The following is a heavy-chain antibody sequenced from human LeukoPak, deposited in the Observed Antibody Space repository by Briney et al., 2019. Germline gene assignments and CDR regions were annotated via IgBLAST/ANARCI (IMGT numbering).Heavy chain of an antibody. J-gene: IGHJ5*02. CDR2: INHSGGT. V-gene: IGHV4-34*01. Sequence: SETLSLTCAVYGGSFSGYYWSWIRQPPGKGLEWIGEINHSGGTNYNPSLKSRVTISVDTSKNQFSLKLSSVTAADTAVYYCAGWTYCSGGSCYRDWFDPWGQGTLVTVSS. CDR1: GGSFSGYY. D-gene: IGHD2-15*01. CDR3: AGWTYCSGGSCYRDWFDP.